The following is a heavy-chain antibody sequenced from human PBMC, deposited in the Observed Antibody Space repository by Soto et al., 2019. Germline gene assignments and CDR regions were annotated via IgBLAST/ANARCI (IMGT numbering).Heavy chain of an antibody. V-gene: IGHV1-69*12. J-gene: IGHJ4*02. D-gene: IGHD6-19*01. CDR1: GGTFSSYA. Sequence: QVQLVQSGAEVKKPGSSVKVSCKASGGTFSSYAISWVRQAPGQGLEWMGGIIPIFGTANYAQKFQGRVTIPAEESTSTAYMELRSRRSEDTAVYYCAGWNDIAVAGARADFDYWGQGTLVPVSS. CDR3: AGWNDIAVAGARADFDY. CDR2: IIPIFGTA.